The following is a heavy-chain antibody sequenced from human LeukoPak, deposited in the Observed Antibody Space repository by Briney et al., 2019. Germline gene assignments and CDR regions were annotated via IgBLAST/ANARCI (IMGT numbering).Heavy chain of an antibody. D-gene: IGHD3-22*01. J-gene: IGHJ4*02. V-gene: IGHV1-69*04. Sequence: SVKVCFNASGYTFTSYDINWVSEATGQGLEWMGRIIPILGIANYAQKFQGRVTITADKPTSTAYKELSSLRSEDTAVYYCARYYDSSGYYYDWGQGTLDTVST. CDR1: GYTFTSYD. CDR3: ARYYDSSGYYYD. CDR2: IIPILGIA.